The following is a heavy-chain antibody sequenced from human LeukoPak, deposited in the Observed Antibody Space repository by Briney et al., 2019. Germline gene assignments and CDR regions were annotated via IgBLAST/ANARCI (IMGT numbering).Heavy chain of an antibody. CDR3: ASIMLGAIKQQLIAGYFEL. CDR2: IIPIFGTA. Sequence: SVKVSCKASGGTFSSYAISWVRQAPGQGLEWMGRIIPIFGTANYAQKFQGRVTIATDESTSTAYMELSSLRSEDTDVYYCASIMLGAIKQQLIAGYFELWGRDTLVSVSS. CDR1: GGTFSSYA. V-gene: IGHV1-69*05. J-gene: IGHJ2*01. D-gene: IGHD6-13*01.